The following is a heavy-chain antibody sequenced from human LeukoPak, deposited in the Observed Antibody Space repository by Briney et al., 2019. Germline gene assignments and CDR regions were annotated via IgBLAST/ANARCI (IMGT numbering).Heavy chain of an antibody. J-gene: IGHJ4*02. D-gene: IGHD1-26*01. CDR1: GFTFSSYS. Sequence: PGGSLRLSCAASGFTFSSYSMNWVRQAPGKGLEWVSSISSSSSYIYYADSVKGRFTISRDNAKNSLYLQMNSLRAEDTAVCYCARSRGSSHRPLDYWGQGTLVTVSS. CDR3: ARSRGSSHRPLDY. V-gene: IGHV3-21*01. CDR2: ISSSSSYI.